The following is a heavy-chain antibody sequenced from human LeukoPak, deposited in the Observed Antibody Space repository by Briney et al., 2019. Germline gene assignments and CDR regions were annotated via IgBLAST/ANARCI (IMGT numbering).Heavy chain of an antibody. V-gene: IGHV4-4*02. D-gene: IGHD6-13*01. J-gene: IGHJ4*02. CDR1: GGSISSSNW. CDR2: IYHSGST. CDR3: AREGIAAAVGGFDY. Sequence: SGTLSLTCAVSGGSISSSNWWSWVRQPPGKGLEWIGEIYHSGSTNYNPSLKSRVTISVDTSKNQFSLKLSSVTAADTAVYYCAREGIAAAVGGFDYWGQGTLVTVSS.